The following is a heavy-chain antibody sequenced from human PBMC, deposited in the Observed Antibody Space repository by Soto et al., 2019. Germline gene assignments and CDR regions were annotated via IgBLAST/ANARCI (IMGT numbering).Heavy chain of an antibody. J-gene: IGHJ3*02. V-gene: IGHV4-30-4*01. CDR2: IYYSGST. CDR3: ARVDSSGYYYDAFDI. CDR1: GGSISSGDYY. D-gene: IGHD3-22*01. Sequence: SETLSLTCTVSGGSISSGDYYWSWIRQPPGKGLEWIGYIYYSGSTYYNPSLKSRVTISVDTSKNQFSLKLSSVTAADTAVYYCARVDSSGYYYDAFDIWGQGTMVTVSS.